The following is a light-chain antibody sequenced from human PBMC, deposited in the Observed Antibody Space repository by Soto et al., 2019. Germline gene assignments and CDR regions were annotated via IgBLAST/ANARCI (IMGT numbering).Light chain of an antibody. Sequence: QSALTQPASVSGSPGQSITISXXGTSSDVGGYNYVSWYQQHPGKAPKLMIYDVSNRPSGVSNRFSGSKSGNTASLTISGLQAEDEADYYCSSYTSSSTYVFGTGTKLTVL. CDR2: DVS. V-gene: IGLV2-14*01. CDR3: SSYTSSSTYV. J-gene: IGLJ1*01. CDR1: SSDVGGYNY.